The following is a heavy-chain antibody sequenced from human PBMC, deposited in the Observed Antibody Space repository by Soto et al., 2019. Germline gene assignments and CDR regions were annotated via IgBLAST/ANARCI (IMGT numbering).Heavy chain of an antibody. J-gene: IGHJ4*02. CDR2: IYYSGST. CDR3: ARITFHQLPLFDY. D-gene: IGHD2-2*01. V-gene: IGHV4-30-4*02. Sequence: SETLSLTCTVSGGSISSGDYYWSWIRQPPGKGLEWIGYIYYSGSTYYNPSLKSRVTISVDTSKNQFSLKLSSVTAADTAVYCCARITFHQLPLFDYWGQGTLVTVSS. CDR1: GGSISSGDYY.